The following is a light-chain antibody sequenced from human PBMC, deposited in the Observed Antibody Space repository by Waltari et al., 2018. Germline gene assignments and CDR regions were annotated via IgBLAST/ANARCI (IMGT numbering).Light chain of an antibody. CDR1: SSNIGNNY. Sequence: QSVLTQPPSVSAAPGPKVTISCSRSSSNIGNNYVSWYQQLPGTAPKLLIYDNIKRPTGIPDRCVGSKSGTSATLGITGLQTGDEADYYCGTWDSSLTAGVFGGGTKLTVL. CDR2: DNI. CDR3: GTWDSSLTAGV. J-gene: IGLJ3*02. V-gene: IGLV1-51*01.